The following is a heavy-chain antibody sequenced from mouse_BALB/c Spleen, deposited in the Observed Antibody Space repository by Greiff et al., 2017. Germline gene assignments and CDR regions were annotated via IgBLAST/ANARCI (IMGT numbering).Heavy chain of an antibody. D-gene: IGHD2-1*01. J-gene: IGHJ1*01. CDR2: INPSNGGT. CDR3: TSYGNYVGYFDV. V-gene: IGHV1S81*02. CDR1: GYTFTSYY. Sequence: ESGAELVKPGASVKLSCKASGYTFTSYYMYWVKQRPGQGLEWIGEINPSNGGTNFNEKFKSKATLTVDKSSSTAYMQLSSLTSEDSAVYYCTSYGNYVGYFDVWGAGTTVTVSS.